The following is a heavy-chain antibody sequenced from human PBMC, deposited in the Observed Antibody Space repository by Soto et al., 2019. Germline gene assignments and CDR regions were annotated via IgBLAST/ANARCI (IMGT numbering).Heavy chain of an antibody. CDR3: ARDSTYYYGSGSSN. CDR1: GGSISSGGYY. D-gene: IGHD3-10*01. CDR2: IYYSGST. J-gene: IGHJ4*02. Sequence: PSETLSLTCTVSGGSISSGGYYWSWIRQHPGKGLEWIGYIYYSGSTYYNPSLKSRVTISVDTSKNQFSLKLSSVTAADTAVYYCARDSTYYYGSGSSNWGQGTLVTVSS. V-gene: IGHV4-31*03.